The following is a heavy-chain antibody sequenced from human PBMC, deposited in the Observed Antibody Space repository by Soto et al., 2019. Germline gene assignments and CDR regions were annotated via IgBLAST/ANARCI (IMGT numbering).Heavy chain of an antibody. CDR2: IIPIFGTA. V-gene: IGHV1-69*06. CDR3: ARAPDSSGWPLLRRVGLAHFDY. D-gene: IGHD6-19*01. Sequence: SVKVSCKASGGTFSSYAISWVRQAPGQGLEWMGGIIPIFGTANYAQKFQGRVTITADKSTSTAYMELSSLRSEDTAVYYCARAPDSSGWPLLRRVGLAHFDYWGQGTLVTVSS. J-gene: IGHJ4*02. CDR1: GGTFSSYA.